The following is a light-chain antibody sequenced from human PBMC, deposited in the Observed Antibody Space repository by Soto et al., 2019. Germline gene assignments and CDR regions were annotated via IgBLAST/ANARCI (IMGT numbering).Light chain of an antibody. J-gene: IGLJ1*01. V-gene: IGLV2-14*01. CDR3: NSYTTSISLYV. CDR2: DVI. CDR1: SSDIGGSDH. Sequence: QSALTQPASVSGSPGQSITISCTGTSSDIGGSDHVSWSQQHPGKAPKLMISDVISRPSGVSDRFSGSKSGNTASLTISGRQAEDEADYYCNSYTTSISLYVFGPGTKLTVL.